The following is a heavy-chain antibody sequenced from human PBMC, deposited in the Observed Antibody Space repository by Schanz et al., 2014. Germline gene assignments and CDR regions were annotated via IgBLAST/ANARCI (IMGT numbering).Heavy chain of an antibody. CDR2: MSGSGSTA. CDR3: ARGFDFWDR. D-gene: IGHD3-3*01. Sequence: EVQLLESGGTVVQPGGSLRLSCVASGFTFFGSFAMSWVRQAPGKGLEWVSGMSGSGSTADYADSVKGRFTISRDNSRKTLYLQMNSLRADDTAVYYCARGFDFWDRWGQGTLVTVSS. J-gene: IGHJ4*02. CDR1: GFTFFGSFA. V-gene: IGHV3-23*01.